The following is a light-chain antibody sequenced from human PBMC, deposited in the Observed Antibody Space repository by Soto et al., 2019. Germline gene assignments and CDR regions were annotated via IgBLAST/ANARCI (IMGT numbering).Light chain of an antibody. J-gene: IGKJ5*01. Sequence: AIQLTQSPSSLSQSVGDRVTVTCRASQDISSALAWYQQQPGKAPKILMNDASSLESGVQSRFRGSGSGADFTLTIRSLQPEDFATYYCKHFNNYPTCGQGTRLEIK. V-gene: IGKV1D-13*01. CDR1: QDISSA. CDR2: DAS. CDR3: KHFNNYPT.